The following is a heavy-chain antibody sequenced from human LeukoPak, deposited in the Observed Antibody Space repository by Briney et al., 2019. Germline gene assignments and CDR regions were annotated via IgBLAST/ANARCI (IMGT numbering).Heavy chain of an antibody. CDR3: AKDQSSTSYQIDY. Sequence: GGSLRLSCAASGFTFSGNYMSWVRQAPGKGLECVAVIYSGGDTYYADYVKGRFTISRDKSKNTLYLQMNSLRAEDTAVYYCAKDQSSTSYQIDYWGQGTLVTVSS. CDR2: IYSGGDT. J-gene: IGHJ4*02. CDR1: GFTFSGNY. D-gene: IGHD2-2*01. V-gene: IGHV3-53*01.